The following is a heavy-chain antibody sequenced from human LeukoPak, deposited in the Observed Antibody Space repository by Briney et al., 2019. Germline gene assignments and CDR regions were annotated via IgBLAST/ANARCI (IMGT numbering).Heavy chain of an antibody. V-gene: IGHV3-30*18. D-gene: IGHD3-10*01. CDR1: GFTFSSYG. CDR2: ISYDGSNK. CDR3: AKDRFGAGDRGHYFDY. J-gene: IGHJ4*02. Sequence: GGSLRLSRAASGFTFSSYGMHWVRQAPGKGLEWVAVISYDGSNKYYADSVKGRFTISRDNSKNTLYLQMNSLRAEDTAVYYCAKDRFGAGDRGHYFDYWGQGTLVTVSS.